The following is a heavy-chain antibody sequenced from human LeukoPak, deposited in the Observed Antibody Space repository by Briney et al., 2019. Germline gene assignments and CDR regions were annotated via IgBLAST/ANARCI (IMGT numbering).Heavy chain of an antibody. D-gene: IGHD1-1*01. Sequence: GGSMRLSCAASGFTFSSYGMHWVRQAPGKGLEWVAFIRYDGSNKYYADSVKGRFTISRDNSKNTLYLQMNSLRAEDTAVYYCAKEIRDDSSYYYYYMDVWGKGTTVTVSS. CDR1: GFTFSSYG. V-gene: IGHV3-30*02. CDR2: IRYDGSNK. J-gene: IGHJ6*03. CDR3: AKEIRDDSSYYYYYMDV.